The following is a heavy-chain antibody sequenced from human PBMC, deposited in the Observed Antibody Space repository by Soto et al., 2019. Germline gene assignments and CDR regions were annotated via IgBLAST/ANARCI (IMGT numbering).Heavy chain of an antibody. J-gene: IGHJ6*03. D-gene: IGHD2-2*01. V-gene: IGHV1-46*03. CDR1: GYIFTNYY. CDR3: GRSPVVVPVVRGRDHMDV. CDR2: INPSGCST. Sequence: QVQLVQSGPEVKKPGASGKVSCKASGYIFTNYYMHWVRQAPGQGLEWMGIINPSGCSTSYAQKFQGRVTMTRDTSTSTVYMELSSLRSEDTAVYYCGRSPVVVPVVRGRDHMDVWCKGTTVTVSS.